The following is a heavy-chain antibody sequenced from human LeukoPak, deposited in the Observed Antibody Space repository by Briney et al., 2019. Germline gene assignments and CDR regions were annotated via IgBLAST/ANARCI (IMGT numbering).Heavy chain of an antibody. Sequence: GGSLRLSCAASGFTFSSYNMNWVRQAPGKGLEWVSSITSSSSYIYYADSVKGRFTISRDNAKNTLYLQMNSLRAEDTAVYYCAKNRGGQYYYDSSGPHVYYYYYYMDVWGKGTTVTISS. J-gene: IGHJ6*03. D-gene: IGHD3-22*01. CDR2: ITSSSSYI. CDR3: AKNRGGQYYYDSSGPHVYYYYYYMDV. V-gene: IGHV3-21*01. CDR1: GFTFSSYN.